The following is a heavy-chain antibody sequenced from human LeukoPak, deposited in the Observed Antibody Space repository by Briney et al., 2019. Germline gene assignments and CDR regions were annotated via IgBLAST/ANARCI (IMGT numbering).Heavy chain of an antibody. V-gene: IGHV4-59*08. CDR1: GGSISPYY. Sequence: SETLSLTCTVSGGSISPYYWSWIRQPPGKGLEWIGYIYYSGSTNYNPSLKSRVTTSVDTSKNQFSLKLSSVTAADTAVYYCAGQQRAGSSPYYFDYWGQGTLVTVSS. J-gene: IGHJ4*02. CDR2: IYYSGST. CDR3: AGQQRAGSSPYYFDY.